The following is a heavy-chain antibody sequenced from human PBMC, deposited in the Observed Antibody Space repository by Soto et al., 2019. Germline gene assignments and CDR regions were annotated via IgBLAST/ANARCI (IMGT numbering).Heavy chain of an antibody. CDR1: GGSISSSSNY. CDR2: IRYTGST. Sequence: QLQLQESGPGLVKPSETLSLTCTVSGGSISSSSNYWGWIRQPPGEGLEWIGSIRYTGSTYDTPSLKSRVTMPGDTSTNQFALKLSSVTAADTAVYYCARHRVGDGYEGDDFDVWGQGTMVTVSS. J-gene: IGHJ3*01. D-gene: IGHD5-12*01. V-gene: IGHV4-39*01. CDR3: ARHRVGDGYEGDDFDV.